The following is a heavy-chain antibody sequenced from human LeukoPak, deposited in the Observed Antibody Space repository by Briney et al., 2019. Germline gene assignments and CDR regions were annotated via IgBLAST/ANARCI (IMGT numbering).Heavy chain of an antibody. V-gene: IGHV1-18*01. J-gene: IGHJ4*02. CDR1: GYTFTSYG. CDR3: ARDFGRYYDSSGYLFDY. Sequence: ASVKVSCKASGYTFTSYGISWVRQAPGQGLEWMGWISAYNGNTNYAQKLQGRVTMTTDTSTSTAYMELRSLRSDDTAVYYCARDFGRYYDSSGYLFDYWGQGTLVTVSS. D-gene: IGHD3-22*01. CDR2: ISAYNGNT.